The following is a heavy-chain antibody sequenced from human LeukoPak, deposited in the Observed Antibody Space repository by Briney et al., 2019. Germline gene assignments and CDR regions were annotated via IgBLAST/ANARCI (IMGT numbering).Heavy chain of an antibody. D-gene: IGHD4-17*01. J-gene: IGHJ6*02. CDR3: ERALGASYYYSMDF. V-gene: IGHV3-53*01. CDR1: GFTVSSNY. Sequence: PGGCLRLSCAAPGFTVSSNYMSWVRQAPGKGLQWVSIIYSGGSTYYADSVKGRLRISRDNYKNKLYLQMNILRVEDTAVYYCERALGASYYYSMDFWGQGTTVTVSS. CDR2: IYSGGST.